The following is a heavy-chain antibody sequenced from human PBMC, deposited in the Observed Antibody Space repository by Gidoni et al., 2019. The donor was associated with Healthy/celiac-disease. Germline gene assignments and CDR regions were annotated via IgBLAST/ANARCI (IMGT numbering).Heavy chain of an antibody. CDR1: GGSISSYY. J-gene: IGHJ4*02. V-gene: IGHV4-59*08. CDR3: ARLPPRHSSLLVGGSLEYYFDY. CDR2: IYYGGST. D-gene: IGHD2-8*02. Sequence: QVQLQESGPGMVKPSETLSLTCTVSGGSISSYYWSWIRQPPGKGLEWIGYIYYGGSTNYNPSLKSRVTISVDTSKNQFSLKLSSVTAADTAVYYCARLPPRHSSLLVGGSLEYYFDYWGQGTLVTVSS.